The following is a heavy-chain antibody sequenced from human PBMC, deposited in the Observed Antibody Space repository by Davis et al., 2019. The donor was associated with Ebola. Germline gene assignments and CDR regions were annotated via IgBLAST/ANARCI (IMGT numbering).Heavy chain of an antibody. V-gene: IGHV3-74*01. CDR2: IKSDGSST. J-gene: IGHJ1*01. Sequence: GESLKISCAASGFIFSDYWMHWVRQAPGKGLVWVSNIKSDGSSTNYADSVKGRFTISRDNAKSSLYLQMNSLRAEDTAVFYCVRGGSPTAYWGQGTPVTVSS. CDR3: VRGGSPTAY. CDR1: GFIFSDYW.